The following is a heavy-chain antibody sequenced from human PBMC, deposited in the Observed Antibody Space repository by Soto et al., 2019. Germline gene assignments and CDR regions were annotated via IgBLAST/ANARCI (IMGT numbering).Heavy chain of an antibody. Sequence: EVQLLESGGGLVQPGGSLRLSCAASGFTFSSYAMSWVRQAPGKGLEWVSAISGSGGSTYYADSVKGRFTISRDNSKNPLYLQMNSLRAEDTAVYYCAKGPIRFLEWSDAFDIWGQGTMVTVYS. CDR1: GFTFSSYA. CDR2: ISGSGGST. J-gene: IGHJ3*02. CDR3: AKGPIRFLEWSDAFDI. D-gene: IGHD3-3*01. V-gene: IGHV3-23*01.